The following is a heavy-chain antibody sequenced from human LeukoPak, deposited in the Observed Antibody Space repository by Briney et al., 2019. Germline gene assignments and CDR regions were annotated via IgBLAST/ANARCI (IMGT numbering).Heavy chain of an antibody. V-gene: IGHV3-13*01. CDR3: ARARVSYYGSGSYSFDY. Sequence: GGSLRLSCAASGFTFSSYDMHWVRQATGKGLEWVSAIGTAGDTYYPGSVKGRFTISRENAKNSLYLQMNSLRAGDTAVYYCARARVSYYGSGSYSFDYWGQGTLVTVSS. CDR1: GFTFSSYD. D-gene: IGHD3-10*01. CDR2: IGTAGDT. J-gene: IGHJ4*02.